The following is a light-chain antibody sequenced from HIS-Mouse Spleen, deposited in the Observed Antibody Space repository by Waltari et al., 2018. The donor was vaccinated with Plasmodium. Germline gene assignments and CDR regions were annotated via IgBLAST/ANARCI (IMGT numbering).Light chain of an antibody. Sequence: QSALTQPASVSGSPGQSITISCTGTSSDVGGYNYVSWYQQHPGKAPKLMIYDVSNRPSGVSYRFSGSKSGNTASLTISVLQAEDEADYYCSSYTSSSTLVFGGGTKLTVL. CDR3: SSYTSSSTLV. V-gene: IGLV2-14*03. CDR2: DVS. J-gene: IGLJ2*01. CDR1: SSDVGGYNY.